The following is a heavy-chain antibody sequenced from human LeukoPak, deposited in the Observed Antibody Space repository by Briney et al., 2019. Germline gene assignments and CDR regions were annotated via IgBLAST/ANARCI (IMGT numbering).Heavy chain of an antibody. CDR1: GFTVSSNY. J-gene: IGHJ4*02. CDR3: AKSMGVLTGYFFDY. Sequence: GGSLRLSCAASGFTVSSNYMSWVRQAPGKGLEWVSVIYSGGSTYYADSVKGRFTISRDNSKNTLYLQMNSLRAEDTAVYYCAKSMGVLTGYFFDYWGQGTLVTVSS. D-gene: IGHD3-9*01. V-gene: IGHV3-66*01. CDR2: IYSGGST.